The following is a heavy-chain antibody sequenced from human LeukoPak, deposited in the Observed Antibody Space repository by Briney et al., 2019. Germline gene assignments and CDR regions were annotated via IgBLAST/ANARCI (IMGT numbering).Heavy chain of an antibody. Sequence: SETLSLTCTVSGGSMNTHFWSWIRQPPGKGLEWMGYVYHTGSTTYKPSLKSRITISVDTSKNQFSLKLTSVTAADTAVYYCARVAWSGSYVNYSYMDVWGKGTTVTVSS. CDR3: ARVAWSGSYVNYSYMDV. D-gene: IGHD3-16*01. CDR2: VYHTGST. CDR1: GGSMNTHF. V-gene: IGHV4-59*11. J-gene: IGHJ6*03.